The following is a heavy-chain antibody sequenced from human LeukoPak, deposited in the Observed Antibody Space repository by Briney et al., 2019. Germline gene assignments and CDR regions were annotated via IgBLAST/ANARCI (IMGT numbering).Heavy chain of an antibody. CDR2: IKSKTDGGTT. V-gene: IGHV3-15*01. D-gene: IGHD2/OR15-2a*01. J-gene: IGHJ4*02. CDR3: TTGATRLLLEY. Sequence: GGSLRLSCAASGFTFSNAWMNWVRQAPGKGLEWVGRIKSKTDGGTTEYAAPVKGRFTILRDDSKNTLYLQMNSLKTEDTAVYYCTTGATRLLLEYWGQGTLVTVSS. CDR1: GFTFSNAW.